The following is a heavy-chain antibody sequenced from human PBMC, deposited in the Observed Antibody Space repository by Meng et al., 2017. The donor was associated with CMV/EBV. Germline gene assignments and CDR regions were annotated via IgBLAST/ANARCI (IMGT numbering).Heavy chain of an antibody. J-gene: IGHJ6*02. CDR2: IIPIFGTA. D-gene: IGHD3-3*01. CDR1: GGTFSSYA. CDR3: ARGYDFWSGPTRTYYYYGMDV. Sequence: SVKVSCKASGGTFSSYAISWVRQAPGQGLEWMGGIIPIFGTANYAQKFQGRVTITTGESTSTAYMELSSLRSEDTAVYYCARGYDFWSGPTRTYYYYGMDVWGQGTTVTVSS. V-gene: IGHV1-69*05.